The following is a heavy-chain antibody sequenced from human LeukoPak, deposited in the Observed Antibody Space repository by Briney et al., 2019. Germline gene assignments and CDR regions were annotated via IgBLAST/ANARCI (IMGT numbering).Heavy chain of an antibody. J-gene: IGHJ4*02. CDR1: GFTFDDYA. Sequence: PGGSLRLSCAASGFTFDDYAMHWVRQAPGKGLEWVSGISWNSGSIGYADSVKGRFTISRDNAKNSLYLQMNSLRAEDTAVYYCAKDLVGGYETFDYWGQGTLVTVSS. CDR3: AKDLVGGYETFDY. V-gene: IGHV3-9*01. CDR2: ISWNSGSI. D-gene: IGHD5-12*01.